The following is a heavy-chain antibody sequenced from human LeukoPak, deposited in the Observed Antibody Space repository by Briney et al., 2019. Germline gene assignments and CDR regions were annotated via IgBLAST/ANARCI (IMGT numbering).Heavy chain of an antibody. CDR3: ANGEYYFDY. J-gene: IGHJ4*02. CDR1: GFTFTMYW. V-gene: IGHV3-74*01. CDR2: INADGSVT. D-gene: IGHD3-10*01. Sequence: GGSLRLSCAASGFTFTMYWMHWVRQAPGKGLVWVSGINADGSVTNYADSVKGRFTISRDNARNTLYLQMNSLRAEDTALYYCANGEYYFDYWGQGTLVTVSS.